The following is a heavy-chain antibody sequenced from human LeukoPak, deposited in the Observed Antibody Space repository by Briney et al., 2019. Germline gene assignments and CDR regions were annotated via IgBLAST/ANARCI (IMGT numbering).Heavy chain of an antibody. CDR3: VRLHSGSVTFPLHYYIYYMDV. Sequence: SQTLSLTCTVSGGSFSSAEHYWIWIRQPPGQGLVWIGYIYYSGSYYYNSSHNCPSSTSVHAFENQVSLRLSSLTAADTVLYYRVRLHSGSVTFPLHYYIYYMDVWGKGIKVAASS. D-gene: IGHD3-10*01. V-gene: IGHV4-30-4*08. J-gene: IGHJ6*03. CDR1: GGSFSSAEHY. CDR2: IYYSGSY.